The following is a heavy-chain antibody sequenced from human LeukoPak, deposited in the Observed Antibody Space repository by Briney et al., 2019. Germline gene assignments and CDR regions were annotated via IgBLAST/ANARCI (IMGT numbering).Heavy chain of an antibody. CDR3: ARDRAELELHLFDP. D-gene: IGHD1-7*01. Sequence: PSETLSLTCTVSGGSMSRYYWSWIRQPPGKGLERIGFIFYSGSTNYNPSLRSRVTISVDTSKNQFSLKLASLTAADTAVYYCARDRAELELHLFDPWGQGTLVTVSS. V-gene: IGHV4-59*01. CDR2: IFYSGST. CDR1: GGSMSRYY. J-gene: IGHJ5*02.